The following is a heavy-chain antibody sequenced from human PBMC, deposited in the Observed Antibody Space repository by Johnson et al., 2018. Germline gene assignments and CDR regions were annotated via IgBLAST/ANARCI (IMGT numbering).Heavy chain of an antibody. CDR3: AKDSPHAEVFHH. CDR1: GFTFDDYT. V-gene: IGHV3-43*01. CDR2: IRWDGGST. Sequence: EVQLVQSGGGLVQPGRSLRLSCAASGFTFDDYTMHWVRQAPGKGLAWVSLIRWDGGSTYYADAVKGRFTISRDNSKNSLYLQMNSLRTEDTALYYCAKDSPHAEVFHHGGQGTLVTVST. J-gene: IGHJ1*01.